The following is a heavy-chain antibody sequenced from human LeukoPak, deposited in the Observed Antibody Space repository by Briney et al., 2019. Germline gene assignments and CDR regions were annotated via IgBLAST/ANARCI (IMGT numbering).Heavy chain of an antibody. CDR2: INHSGST. D-gene: IGHD5-24*01. CDR3: ARGRDPY. V-gene: IGHV4-34*01. Sequence: SETLSLTCAVYGGSFSGHYWTWIRQPPGRGLEWIAEINHSGSTNYNPSLKSRVTISVDTSKSQFSLKLNSVTAADTAMYYCARGRDPYWGQGTLVTVSS. J-gene: IGHJ4*02. CDR1: GGSFSGHY.